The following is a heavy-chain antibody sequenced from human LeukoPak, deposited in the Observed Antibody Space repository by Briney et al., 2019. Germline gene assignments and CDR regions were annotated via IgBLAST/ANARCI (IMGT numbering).Heavy chain of an antibody. D-gene: IGHD2-15*01. J-gene: IGHJ6*03. V-gene: IGHV3-21*01. CDR3: ARYCSGGNCPNYFYYMDV. Sequence: GGSLRLSCAASGFTFSIYSMNWVRQVPGKGLEWVSSISVSSSYIYYADYADSVKGRFTISRDNAKNSLYLQMNSLRAEDTAVYYCARYCSGGNCPNYFYYMDVWGKGTTVTVSS. CDR1: GFTFSIYS. CDR2: ISVSSSYI.